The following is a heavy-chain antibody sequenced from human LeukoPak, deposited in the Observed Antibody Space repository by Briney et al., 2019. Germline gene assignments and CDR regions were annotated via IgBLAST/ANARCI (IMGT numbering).Heavy chain of an antibody. V-gene: IGHV3-23*01. J-gene: IGHJ4*02. CDR2: ISGSGGGT. D-gene: IGHD1-14*01. Sequence: GGSLRLSCAASGLTFSRYAMSWVRQAPGKGLEWVSTISGSGGGTYNADSVKGRFTISRDNSQNTLYLQMNSLRAEDTAIYYCAKTGTDDGCSIYFDHWGQGTLVTVSS. CDR3: AKTGTDDGCSIYFDH. CDR1: GLTFSRYA.